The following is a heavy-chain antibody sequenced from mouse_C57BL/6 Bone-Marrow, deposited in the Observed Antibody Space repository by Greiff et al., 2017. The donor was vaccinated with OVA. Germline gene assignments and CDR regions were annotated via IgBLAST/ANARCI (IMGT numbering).Heavy chain of an antibody. Sequence: EVMLVESGPGMVKPSQSLSLTCTVTGYSITSGYDWHWIRHFPGNKLEWMGYISYSGSTNYNPSLKSRISITHDTSKNHFFLKLNSVTTEDTATYYCARRDNYQYWYFDVWGTGTTVTVSS. J-gene: IGHJ1*03. V-gene: IGHV3-1*01. CDR2: ISYSGST. CDR3: ARRDNYQYWYFDV. CDR1: GYSITSGYD. D-gene: IGHD1-1*01.